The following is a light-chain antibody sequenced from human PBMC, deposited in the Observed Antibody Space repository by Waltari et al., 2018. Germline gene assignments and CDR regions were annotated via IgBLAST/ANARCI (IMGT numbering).Light chain of an antibody. J-gene: IGKJ2*01. CDR3: QQYYFTPYT. CDR1: QGISNS. V-gene: IGKV1-NL1*01. Sequence: DIQMTQSPSPLSASVGDRVTITRRASQGISNSLAWYQQKPGKAPKLLLYGASRLESGVPPRFSGSGSGTDYTLTISSLQPDDFATYYCQQYYFTPYTFGQGTKLDIK. CDR2: GAS.